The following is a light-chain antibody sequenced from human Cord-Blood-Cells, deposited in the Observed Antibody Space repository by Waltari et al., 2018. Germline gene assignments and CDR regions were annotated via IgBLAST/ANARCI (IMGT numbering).Light chain of an antibody. CDR1: SSDVGSYNL. CDR3: CSYAGSSTFV. V-gene: IGLV2-23*03. Sequence: QSALTQPASVSGSPGQSITISCTGTSSDVGSYNLVSWYQQHPGKAPKLMIYEGSKRPSGVSNRCSCSKSGNTASLTISGVQAEDEADYYCCSYAGSSTFVFGGGTKLTVL. J-gene: IGLJ2*01. CDR2: EGS.